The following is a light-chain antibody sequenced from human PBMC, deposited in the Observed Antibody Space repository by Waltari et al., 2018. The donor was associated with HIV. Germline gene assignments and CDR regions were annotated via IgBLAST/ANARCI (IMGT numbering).Light chain of an antibody. CDR3: SSYTSSRTVV. Sequence: QSALTLPDSVSGSPGQSITLPRTGASSDVGRYNYSSWYQHHPGKAPKLIIYDVSNRPSGVSNRFSGSKSGTTASLTISGLQAEDEADYYCSSYTSSRTVVFGGGTKLTVL. CDR2: DVS. V-gene: IGLV2-14*03. CDR1: SSDVGRYNY. J-gene: IGLJ2*01.